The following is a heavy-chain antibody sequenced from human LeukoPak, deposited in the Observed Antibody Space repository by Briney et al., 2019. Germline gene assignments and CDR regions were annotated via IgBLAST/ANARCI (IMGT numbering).Heavy chain of an antibody. Sequence: GGSLRLSCAASGFTFNNYAMSWVRQAPGEGLEWVSGISRSGVTTYYGDSVTGRFTISRDNPKNTVYLQMNSLSAEDTAVYYCAKGPAPYCSGGSCYSPHWYFDLWGRGTLVTVSS. D-gene: IGHD2-15*01. CDR2: ISRSGVTT. CDR1: GFTFNNYA. V-gene: IGHV3-23*01. CDR3: AKGPAPYCSGGSCYSPHWYFDL. J-gene: IGHJ2*01.